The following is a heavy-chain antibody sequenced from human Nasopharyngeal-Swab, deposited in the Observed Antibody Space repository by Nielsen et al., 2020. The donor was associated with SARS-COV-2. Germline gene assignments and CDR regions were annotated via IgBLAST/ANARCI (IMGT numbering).Heavy chain of an antibody. CDR3: ARGRVVPAASRYGMDV. J-gene: IGHJ6*02. CDR1: GGSISSGSYY. CDR2: IYTSGST. D-gene: IGHD2-2*01. Sequence: SDTLSLTCTVSGGSISSGSYYWSWIRQPAGKGLEWIGRIYTSGSTNYNPSLKSRVTISVDTSKNQFSLKLSSVTAADTAVYYCARGRVVPAASRYGMDVWGQGTTVTVSS. V-gene: IGHV4-61*02.